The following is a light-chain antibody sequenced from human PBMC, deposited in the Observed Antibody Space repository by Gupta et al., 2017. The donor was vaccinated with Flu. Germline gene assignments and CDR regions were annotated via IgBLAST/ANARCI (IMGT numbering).Light chain of an antibody. Sequence: VLTHPAATLSVTPGERATLSCRASQSVSSNLAWYQQKPGQAPRLLIYGASTRATGIPARFSGSGSGTEFTLTISSLQSEDFAVYYCQQYNNWPLTFGGGTKVEIK. CDR3: QQYNNWPLT. CDR1: QSVSSN. CDR2: GAS. V-gene: IGKV3D-15*01. J-gene: IGKJ4*01.